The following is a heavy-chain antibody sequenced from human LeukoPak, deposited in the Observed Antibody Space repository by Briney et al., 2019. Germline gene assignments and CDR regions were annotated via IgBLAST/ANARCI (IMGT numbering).Heavy chain of an antibody. J-gene: IGHJ4*02. CDR2: IYYSGST. CDR1: GDSISSYY. D-gene: IGHD2-2*01. CDR3: PRHHPGVVPAAKLWYFDY. Sequence: SETLSLTCTVSGDSISSYYWSWIRQPPGKGLEWIGYIYYSGSTNYNPSLKSRVTISVDTSKNQFSLKLSSVTAADTAVYYCPRHHPGVVPAAKLWYFDYWGQGTLVTVSS. V-gene: IGHV4-59*08.